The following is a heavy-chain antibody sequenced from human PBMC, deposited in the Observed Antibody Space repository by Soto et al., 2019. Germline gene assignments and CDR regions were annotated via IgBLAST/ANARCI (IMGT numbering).Heavy chain of an antibody. J-gene: IGHJ4*02. CDR1: GYTFTAYY. V-gene: IGHV1-2*02. D-gene: IGHD2-21*02. CDR3: ARQLAYCGGDCYTEPIDY. CDR2: INPKTGDT. Sequence: QAQLVQSGAEVKKPGASVKVSCKTSGYTFTAYYIHWVRQAPGQGLEWVGWINPKTGDTKYAQKFQGRVTTTGDTSITTAYMELGRLRSDDTAVYYCARQLAYCGGDCYTEPIDYWGQGTLVTVSS.